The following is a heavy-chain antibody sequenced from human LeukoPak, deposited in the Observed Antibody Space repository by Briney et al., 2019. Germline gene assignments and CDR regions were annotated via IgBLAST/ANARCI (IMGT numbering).Heavy chain of an antibody. CDR3: ARAPLSTSSYYYYYYMDV. CDR1: GFTFSKHA. J-gene: IGHJ6*03. D-gene: IGHD2-2*01. Sequence: GGSLRLSCAGSGFTFSKHAMSWVRQAPGKGLEWVSVIYSGGSTYYADSVKGRFTISRDNSKNTLYLQMNSLRAEDTAVYYCARAPLSTSSYYYYYYMDVWGKGTTVTISS. V-gene: IGHV3-66*01. CDR2: IYSGGST.